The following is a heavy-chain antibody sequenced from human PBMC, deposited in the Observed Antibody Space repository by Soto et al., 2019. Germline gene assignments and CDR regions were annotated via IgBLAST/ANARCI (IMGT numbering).Heavy chain of an antibody. CDR1: GFTFSSYA. D-gene: IGHD2-15*01. J-gene: IGHJ5*02. Sequence: GGSLSLSCAAPGFTFSSYAMSWVRQAPGKGLEWVSAISGSGGSTYYADSVKGRFTISRDNSKNTLYLQMNSLRAEDTAVYYCAKVLVVNPKGWFDPWGQGTLVTVSS. V-gene: IGHV3-23*01. CDR3: AKVLVVNPKGWFDP. CDR2: ISGSGGST.